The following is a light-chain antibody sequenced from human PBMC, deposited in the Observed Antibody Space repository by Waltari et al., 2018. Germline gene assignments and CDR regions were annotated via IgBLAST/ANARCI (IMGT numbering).Light chain of an antibody. CDR2: RYD. V-gene: IGLV1-47*01. Sequence: QSVLTQPPSASGTPGQTVTISCSGSSSNVGRNSFYWYQQLPGTAPKLLNYRYDQRPSGVPARFFGSKSGTSASLVITGLRPEDEADYYCAAWADSLYVVFGGGTRLTV. J-gene: IGLJ2*01. CDR1: SSNVGRNS. CDR3: AAWADSLYVV.